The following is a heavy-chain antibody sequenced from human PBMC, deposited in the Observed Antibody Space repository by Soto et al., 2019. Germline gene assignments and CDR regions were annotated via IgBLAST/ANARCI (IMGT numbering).Heavy chain of an antibody. D-gene: IGHD2-15*01. V-gene: IGHV3-23*01. CDR1: GFTFSSYA. CDR2: ISGSGGST. J-gene: IGHJ4*02. Sequence: GSLRLSCAASGFTFSSYAMSWVRQAPGKGLEWVSAISGSGGSTYYADSVKGRFTISRDNSKNTLYLQMNSLRAEDTAVYYCATLVVVAAQKPLADYCGEGTLVTVYS. CDR3: ATLVVVAAQKPLADY.